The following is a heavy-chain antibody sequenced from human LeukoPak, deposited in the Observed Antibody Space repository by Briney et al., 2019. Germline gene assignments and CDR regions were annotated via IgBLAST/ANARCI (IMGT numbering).Heavy chain of an antibody. D-gene: IGHD5-18*01. J-gene: IGHJ3*02. V-gene: IGHV1-18*01. CDR2: ISAYNGNT. Sequence: ASVKVSCKASGYTFTSYGISWVRQAPGQGLEWMGWISAYNGNTNYAQKLQGRVTMTTDTSTSTAYMELRSLRSDDTAVYYCARDFAAMVTNGFDIWGQGTMVTVSP. CDR3: ARDFAAMVTNGFDI. CDR1: GYTFTSYG.